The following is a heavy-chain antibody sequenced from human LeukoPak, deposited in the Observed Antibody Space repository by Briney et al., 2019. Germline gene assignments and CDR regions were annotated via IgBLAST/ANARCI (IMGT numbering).Heavy chain of an antibody. CDR2: LRKDATYS. CDR1: GFPFSSYG. Sequence: GGSLRLSCAASGFPFSSYGMYWVRQTPDKGLQWVAYLRKDATYSNYADSVRGRFTISRDNSKNTLDLQMSSLRVEDTAVYYCASEGHTRGTLDYWGQGTLVTVSS. J-gene: IGHJ4*02. V-gene: IGHV3-30*02. D-gene: IGHD3-16*01. CDR3: ASEGHTRGTLDY.